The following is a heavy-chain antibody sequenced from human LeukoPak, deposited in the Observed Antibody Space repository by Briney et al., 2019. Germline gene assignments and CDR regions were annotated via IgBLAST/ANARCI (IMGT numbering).Heavy chain of an antibody. D-gene: IGHD7-27*01. Sequence: GASVKVSCKASGYTFSGYYMHWVRQAPGQGLEWMGWVNPNSGVTNYAQKFRDRVTMTRDTSISTAYMELSRLRSDDTAVYYCARGRGDGWYFDLWGRGTLVTVSS. V-gene: IGHV1-2*02. CDR3: ARGRGDGWYFDL. J-gene: IGHJ2*01. CDR1: GYTFSGYY. CDR2: VNPNSGVT.